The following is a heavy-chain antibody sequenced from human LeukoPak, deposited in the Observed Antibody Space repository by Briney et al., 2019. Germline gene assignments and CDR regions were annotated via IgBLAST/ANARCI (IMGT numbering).Heavy chain of an antibody. CDR3: ARDTHGDFDY. CDR2: IYYSGST. CDR1: GVSISSYY. V-gene: IGHV4-59*01. J-gene: IGHJ4*02. Sequence: PSETLSLTCTVSGVSISSYYWSWLRQPPGKGLEWIGYIYYSGSTNYNPSLKSRVTISVDTSKNQFSLKLSSVTAADTAVYYCARDTHGDFDYWGQGTLVTVSS.